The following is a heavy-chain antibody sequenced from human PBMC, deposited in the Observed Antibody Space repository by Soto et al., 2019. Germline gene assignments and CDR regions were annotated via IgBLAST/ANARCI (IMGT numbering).Heavy chain of an antibody. CDR2: IYYSGTT. CDR1: GDSISSGDHY. D-gene: IGHD6-6*01. V-gene: IGHV4-30-4*01. J-gene: IGHJ4*02. CDR3: ARGAYSDSSSYFDY. Sequence: QVQLQESGPGLVKPSQTLSLTCTVSGDSISSGDHYWSWIRQPPGKGLEWIGYIYYSGTTYSRPSLQSRVTISVDTSKNQFSLKLNSVTAGDTAVYYCARGAYSDSSSYFDYWGQGTLVPVSS.